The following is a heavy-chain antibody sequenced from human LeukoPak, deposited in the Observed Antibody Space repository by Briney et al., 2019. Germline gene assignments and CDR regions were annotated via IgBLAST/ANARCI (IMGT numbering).Heavy chain of an antibody. V-gene: IGHV1-18*01. CDR2: ISAYNGNT. CDR1: GYTFTSYG. J-gene: IGHJ4*02. D-gene: IGHD6-13*01. CDR3: ARAPASSSWTFSLY. Sequence: GASVTVSCKASGYTFTSYGISWVRQAPGQGLEWMGWISAYNGNTDYAQKLQGRVTMTTDTSTSTAYMELRSLRSDDTAVYYCARAPASSSWTFSLYWGQGTLVTVSS.